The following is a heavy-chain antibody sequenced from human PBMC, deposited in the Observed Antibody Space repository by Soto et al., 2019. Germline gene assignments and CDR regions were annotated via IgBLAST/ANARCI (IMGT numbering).Heavy chain of an antibody. D-gene: IGHD6-6*01. V-gene: IGHV4-61*01. CDR2: IYYSGYT. CDR1: GGSVSSGSYY. Sequence: PSETLSLTCTVSGGSVSSGSYYWCGIRQPPGKGLEWIGYIYYSGYTNYNPSLKSRVTISVDTSKNQFSLKLSSVTAADTAVYYCARDGGAARPVDYWGQGTLVTVSS. CDR3: ARDGGAARPVDY. J-gene: IGHJ4*02.